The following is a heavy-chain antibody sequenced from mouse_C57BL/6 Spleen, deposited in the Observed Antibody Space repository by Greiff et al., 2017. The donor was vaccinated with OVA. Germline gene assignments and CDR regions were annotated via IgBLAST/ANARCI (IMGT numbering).Heavy chain of an antibody. CDR1: GYAFSSYW. D-gene: IGHD4-1*01. V-gene: IGHV1-80*01. CDR2: IYPGDGDT. Sequence: QVQLKQSGAELVKPGASVKISCKASGYAFSSYWMNWVKQRPGKGLEWIGQIYPGDGDTNYNGKFKGKATLTADKSSSTAYMQLSSLTSEDSAVYFCAREEANWAFDYWGQGTTLTVSS. J-gene: IGHJ2*01. CDR3: AREEANWAFDY.